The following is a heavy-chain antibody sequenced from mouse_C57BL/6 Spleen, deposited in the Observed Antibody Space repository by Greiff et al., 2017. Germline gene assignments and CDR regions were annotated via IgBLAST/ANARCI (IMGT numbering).Heavy chain of an antibody. D-gene: IGHD1-1*01. CDR1: GYTFTSYW. V-gene: IGHV1-74*01. CDR2: IHPSDSDT. CDR3: ALTFTTVESGDY. J-gene: IGHJ2*01. Sequence: QVQLKESGAELVKPGASVKVSCKASGYTFTSYWMHWVKQRPGQGLEWIGRIHPSDSDTNYNQKFKGKATLTVDKSSSTAYMQLSSLTSEDSAVYYCALTFTTVESGDYWGQGTTLTVSS.